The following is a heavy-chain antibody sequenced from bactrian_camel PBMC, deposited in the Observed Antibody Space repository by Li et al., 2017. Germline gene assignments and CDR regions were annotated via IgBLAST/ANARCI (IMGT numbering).Heavy chain of an antibody. CDR1: GFRFDDYS. D-gene: IGHD2*01. CDR3: AARGPYCYTKLSVRDFTY. Sequence: DVQLVESGGGSVQPGGSLTLSCTASGFRFDDYSMGWIRQAPGKGLEWVSSISWNGDEANYLGSVKGQFTISRDNAKNMVFLQMNSLKSEDTAMYYCAARGPYCYTKLSVRDFTYWGQGTQVTVS. J-gene: IGHJ6*01. CDR2: ISWNGDEA. V-gene: IGHV3-1*01.